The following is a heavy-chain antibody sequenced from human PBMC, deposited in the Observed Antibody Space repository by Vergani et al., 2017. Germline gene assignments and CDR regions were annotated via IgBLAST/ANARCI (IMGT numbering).Heavy chain of an antibody. J-gene: IGHJ5*02. V-gene: IGHV4-61*02. CDR1: GGSFSTGGQS. Sequence: QVQLQESGPGLVKPSQTLSLTCTVSGGSFSTGGQSWTWLRQSAGKGLEWIGRIYTSGATNYNPSLRSRAIMSVDASKKQFSLKLTSVTAAYTAVYYCGRVADFYGLGSRLLDLWGQGILVTVSS. CDR3: GRVADFYGLGSRLLDL. D-gene: IGHD3-10*01. CDR2: IYTSGAT.